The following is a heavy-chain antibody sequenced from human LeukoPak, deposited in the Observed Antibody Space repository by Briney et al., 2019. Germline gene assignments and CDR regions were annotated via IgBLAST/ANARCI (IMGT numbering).Heavy chain of an antibody. CDR2: ISGSGGST. Sequence: GGSLRLSCAASGFTFSSYAVSWVRQAPGKGLEWVSAISGSGGSTYYADSVKGRFTISRDNSKNTLYLQMNSLRAEDTAVYYCAKDGGYASQWLGYWGQGTLVTVSS. CDR3: AKDGGYASQWLGY. CDR1: GFTFSSYA. J-gene: IGHJ4*02. D-gene: IGHD6-19*01. V-gene: IGHV3-23*01.